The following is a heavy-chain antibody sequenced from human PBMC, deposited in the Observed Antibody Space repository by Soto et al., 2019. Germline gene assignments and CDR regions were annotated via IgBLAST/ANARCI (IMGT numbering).Heavy chain of an antibody. CDR1: GFIVSTIY. CDR3: ARDIDY. V-gene: IGHV3-66*01. Sequence: GGSLRLACAASGFIVSTIYMSWVRQAPGKGLEWVSTIYADGRTYYADSVKGRFTMSRDDVKNTLFLQMNSLRVEDTAVYYCARDIDYCGQATLVTVSS. J-gene: IGHJ4*02. CDR2: IYADGRT.